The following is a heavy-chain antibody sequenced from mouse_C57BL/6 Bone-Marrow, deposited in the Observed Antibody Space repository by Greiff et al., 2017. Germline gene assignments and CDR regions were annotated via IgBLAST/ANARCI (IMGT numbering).Heavy chain of an antibody. D-gene: IGHD2-1*01. CDR3: TPYGNWYFDV. CDR1: GFTFSNYW. V-gene: IGHV6-3*01. Sequence: EVQVEESGGGLVQPGGSMKLSCVASGFTFSNYWMNWVRQSPEKGLEWVAQIRLKSDNYATHYAESVKGRFTISRDDSKSSVYLQMNNLRAEDTGIYYCTPYGNWYFDVWGTGTTVTVSS. CDR2: IRLKSDNYAT. J-gene: IGHJ1*03.